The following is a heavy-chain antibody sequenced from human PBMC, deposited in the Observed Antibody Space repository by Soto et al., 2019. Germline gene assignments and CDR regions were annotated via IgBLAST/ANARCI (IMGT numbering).Heavy chain of an antibody. Sequence: ASVKVSCKASGYTFTGYHMHWVRQAPGQGLEWMGWINPNSGGTNYAQKFQGRVTMTRDTSISTAYMELSRLRSDDTAVYYCASLSAASSSWYSGGYFDYWGQGTLVTVSS. V-gene: IGHV1-2*02. CDR1: GYTFTGYH. CDR2: INPNSGGT. CDR3: ASLSAASSSWYSGGYFDY. J-gene: IGHJ4*02. D-gene: IGHD6-13*01.